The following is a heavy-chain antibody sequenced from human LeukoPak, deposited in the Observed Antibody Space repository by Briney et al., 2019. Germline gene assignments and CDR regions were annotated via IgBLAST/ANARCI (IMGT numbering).Heavy chain of an antibody. CDR1: GYTFTSYY. Sequence: ASVKVSCKASGYTFTSYYMHWVRQAPGQGLEWMGIINPSGGSTSYAQKFQGRVTMTRDMSMSTVYMELSSLRSDDTAVYYCARDPGGSYSAFDIWGQGTMVTVSS. V-gene: IGHV1-46*01. CDR2: INPSGGST. CDR3: ARDPGGSYSAFDI. J-gene: IGHJ3*02. D-gene: IGHD1-26*01.